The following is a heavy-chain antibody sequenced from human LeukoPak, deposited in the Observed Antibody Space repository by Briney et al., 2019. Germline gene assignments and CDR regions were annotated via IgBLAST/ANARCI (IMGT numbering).Heavy chain of an antibody. CDR1: GFTFSSYS. Sequence: GGSLRLSCVASGFTFSSYSMNWVRQAPRKGLEWVSSITSSSTYIYYAYSVKGRFTISRDNAKNSLYLQMNSLRAEDTAVYYCARDPIVVVPSASFYYYMDVWGKGTTVTVSS. CDR3: ARDPIVVVPSASFYYYMDV. D-gene: IGHD2-2*01. J-gene: IGHJ6*03. CDR2: ITSSSTYI. V-gene: IGHV3-21*01.